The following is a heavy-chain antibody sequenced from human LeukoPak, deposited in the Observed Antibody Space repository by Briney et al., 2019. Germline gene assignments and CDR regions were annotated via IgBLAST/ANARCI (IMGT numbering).Heavy chain of an antibody. D-gene: IGHD6-19*01. CDR2: ISGGGGST. CDR3: ARAIEQWLDGDYYYYYYMDV. V-gene: IGHV3-23*01. J-gene: IGHJ6*03. Sequence: GGSLRLSCAASGFTFSSYAMSWVRQAPGKGLEWVSAISGGGGSTYYADSVKGRFTISRDNSKNTLYLQMNSLRAEDTAVYYCARAIEQWLDGDYYYYYYMDVWGKGTTVTVSS. CDR1: GFTFSSYA.